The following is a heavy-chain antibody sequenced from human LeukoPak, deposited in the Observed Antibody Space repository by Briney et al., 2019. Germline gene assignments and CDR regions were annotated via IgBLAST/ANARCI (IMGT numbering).Heavy chain of an antibody. CDR3: AKDPKGDYIGAFDL. J-gene: IGHJ3*01. D-gene: IGHD4-17*01. V-gene: IGHV3-23*01. Sequence: AGGSLRLSCAASGFTVSSNYMSWVRQAPGKGLEWVSATTANGDWALYADSVKGRFTISRDNSKSTLYLQMSSLRAEDTAVYYCAKDPKGDYIGAFDLWGQGTMVTVSS. CDR1: GFTVSSNY. CDR2: TTANGDWA.